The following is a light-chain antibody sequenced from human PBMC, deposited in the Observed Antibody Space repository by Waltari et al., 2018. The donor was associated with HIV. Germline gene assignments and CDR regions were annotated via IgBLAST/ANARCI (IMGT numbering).Light chain of an antibody. CDR3: SSYTSSSTWV. J-gene: IGLJ3*02. V-gene: IGLV2-14*01. CDR2: DVS. CDR1: SSDVGGYNY. Sequence: QSALTQPASVSGSPGQSITISCTGTSSDVGGYNYVSWYQQHPGKAPKLMIYDVSNRHSVVSSRSSVSMSGNTASLTIAGLQAEDEADYYCSSYTSSSTWVVGGGTKLTVL.